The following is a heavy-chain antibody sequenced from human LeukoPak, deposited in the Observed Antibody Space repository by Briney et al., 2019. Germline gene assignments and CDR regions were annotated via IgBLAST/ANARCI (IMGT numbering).Heavy chain of an antibody. D-gene: IGHD3/OR15-3a*01. Sequence: ASVKVSCKASRYTFTGYYMHWVRQAPGQGLEWMGWINPNSGGTNYAQKFQGRVTMTRDTSISTAYMELSRLRSDDTAVYYCARDRNFGRNWFDPWGQGTLVTVSS. CDR3: ARDRNFGRNWFDP. V-gene: IGHV1-2*02. J-gene: IGHJ5*02. CDR1: RYTFTGYY. CDR2: INPNSGGT.